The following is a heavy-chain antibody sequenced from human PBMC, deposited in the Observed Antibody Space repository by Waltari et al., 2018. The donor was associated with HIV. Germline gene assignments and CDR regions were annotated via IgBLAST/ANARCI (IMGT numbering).Heavy chain of an antibody. J-gene: IGHJ4*02. D-gene: IGHD6-6*01. Sequence: QVQLVESGGGAVQPGTSLTLSWEVSGFTFTNFATHWVRQSPGKGLEWLAVFWSDGVEISYADSVKGRFTISKDSSQKTLYLHLTSLRAEDTALYYCARGYSSSRWIPLYHWGRGTLVTVSS. CDR1: GFTFTNFA. CDR3: ARGYSSSRWIPLYH. V-gene: IGHV3-33*01. CDR2: FWSDGVEI.